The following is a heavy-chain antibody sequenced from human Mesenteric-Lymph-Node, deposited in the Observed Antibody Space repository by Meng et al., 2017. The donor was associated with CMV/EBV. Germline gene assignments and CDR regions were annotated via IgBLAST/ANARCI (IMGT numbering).Heavy chain of an antibody. J-gene: IGHJ4*02. CDR2: INHSGST. D-gene: IGHD2/OR15-2a*01. Sequence: GSLRLSCAASGFSFGSYWMTWVRQPPGKGLEWIGEINHSGSTNYNPSLKSRLTISVDTSKNQVSLKLRSVTAADTAVYYCAGGYFQIDYWGQGTLVTVSS. V-gene: IGHV4-34*01. CDR1: GFSFGSYW. CDR3: AGGYFQIDY.